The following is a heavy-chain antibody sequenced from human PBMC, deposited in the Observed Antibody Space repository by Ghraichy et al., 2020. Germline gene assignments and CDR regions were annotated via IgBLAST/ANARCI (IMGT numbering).Heavy chain of an antibody. CDR1: GGSISSYY. V-gene: IGHV4-4*07. CDR2: IYTSGST. CDR3: ARVRGVMWDWFDP. Sequence: SETLSLTCTVSGGSISSYYWSWIRQPAGKGLEWIGRIYTSGSTNYNPSLKSRVTMSVDTSKNQFALKLSAVPAADTAVYYCARVRGVMWDWFDPWGQGTLVTVSS. J-gene: IGHJ5*02. D-gene: IGHD3-10*01.